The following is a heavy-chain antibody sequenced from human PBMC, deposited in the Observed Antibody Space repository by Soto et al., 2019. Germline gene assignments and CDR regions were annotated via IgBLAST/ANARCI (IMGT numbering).Heavy chain of an antibody. CDR2: INYRGTT. Sequence: QVQLQESGPGLVKPSQTLSLTCTVSGGHVINGDSYLNWIRQHPEKGLEWMGYINYRGTTNYNAALKSRILISVDTSKNQFSLRLTSVTAADTAVYYCARDAPGAAPYWGQGTLVTVSS. CDR1: GGHVINGDSY. V-gene: IGHV4-31*03. CDR3: ARDAPGAAPY. J-gene: IGHJ4*02. D-gene: IGHD6-13*01.